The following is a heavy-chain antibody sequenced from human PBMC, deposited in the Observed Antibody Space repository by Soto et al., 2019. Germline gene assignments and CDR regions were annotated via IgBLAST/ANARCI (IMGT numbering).Heavy chain of an antibody. J-gene: IGHJ4*02. V-gene: IGHV4-39*01. CDR2: IYYSGST. CDR1: GGSISSSSYY. Sequence: PSETLFLTCTVSGGSISSSSYYWGWIRQPPGKGLEWIGSIYYSGSTYYNPSLKSRVTISVDTSKNQFSLKLSSVTAADTAVYYCARHGTTVTTNDGFDYWGQGTLLTVSS. CDR3: ARHGTTVTTNDGFDY. D-gene: IGHD4-17*01.